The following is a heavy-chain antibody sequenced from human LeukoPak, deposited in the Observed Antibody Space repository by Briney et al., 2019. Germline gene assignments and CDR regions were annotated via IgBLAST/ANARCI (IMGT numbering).Heavy chain of an antibody. CDR3: ARDLAYMVRGVPSYYMDV. J-gene: IGHJ6*03. CDR2: INHSGRT. V-gene: IGHV4-34*01. CDR1: GGSFSGHY. D-gene: IGHD3-10*01. Sequence: SETLSLTCAVYGGSFSGHYWTWLRQPPGKRLKWIGEINHSGRTTYSPPLKSRVTISVDKSKNQFSLKLSSVAAADTAVYCCARDLAYMVRGVPSYYMDVWGKGTTVTISS.